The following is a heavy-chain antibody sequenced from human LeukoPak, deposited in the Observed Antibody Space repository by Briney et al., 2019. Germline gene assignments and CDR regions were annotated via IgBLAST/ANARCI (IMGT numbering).Heavy chain of an antibody. Sequence: SETLSLTCAVYGGSFSGYYWSWIRQPPGKGLEWIGEINHSGSTNYNPSLKSRVTISVDTSKNQFSLKLSSVTAADTAVYYCARGGSYDYVWGSYLYTNFDYWGQGTLVTVSS. CDR2: INHSGST. J-gene: IGHJ4*02. CDR3: ARGGSYDYVWGSYLYTNFDY. V-gene: IGHV4-34*01. D-gene: IGHD3-16*02. CDR1: GGSFSGYY.